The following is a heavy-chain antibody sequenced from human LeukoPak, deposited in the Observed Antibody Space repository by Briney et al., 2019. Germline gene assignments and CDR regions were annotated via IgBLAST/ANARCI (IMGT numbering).Heavy chain of an antibody. Sequence: PGGSLRLSCAASGFTFTTYSMNWVRQAPGKGLEWISYISSTSDAIYYADSVKGRFTISRDNAKNSLYLQMNSLITEDTAVYYCAKSDSGYSSSWTKGSNAFHMWGQGTMVTVSS. J-gene: IGHJ3*02. CDR1: GFTFTTYS. V-gene: IGHV3-48*04. D-gene: IGHD6-13*01. CDR2: ISSTSDAI. CDR3: AKSDSGYSSSWTKGSNAFHM.